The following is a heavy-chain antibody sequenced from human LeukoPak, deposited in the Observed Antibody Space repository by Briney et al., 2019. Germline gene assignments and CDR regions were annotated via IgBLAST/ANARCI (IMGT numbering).Heavy chain of an antibody. J-gene: IGHJ6*03. CDR1: GASISSSTYH. Sequence: SETLSLTCNVSGASISSSTYHWGWIRQPPGKGLEWIASIYYRGRTYYNPSLKSRVTISVDTSKNQFSLKPSSVTAADTAVYYCARWAPRGRAAAGYYYYYMDVWGKGTTVTVSS. D-gene: IGHD6-13*01. CDR2: IYYRGRT. CDR3: ARWAPRGRAAAGYYYYYMDV. V-gene: IGHV4-39*07.